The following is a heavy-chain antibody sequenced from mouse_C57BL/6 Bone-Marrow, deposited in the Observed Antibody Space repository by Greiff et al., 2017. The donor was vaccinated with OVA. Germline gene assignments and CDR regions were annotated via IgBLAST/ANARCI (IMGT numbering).Heavy chain of an antibody. Sequence: VHVKQSGPELVKPGASVQISCKASGYSFTDYNMNWVKQSNGQSLEWIGVINPNYGTTSYNQKFKGKATLTVDQSSSTAYMQLNSLTSEDSAVYNCARESSPAYYSNALLYDWGQGTTLTVSS. CDR2: INPNYGTT. V-gene: IGHV1-39*01. CDR1: GYSFTDYN. J-gene: IGHJ2*01. D-gene: IGHD2-5*01. CDR3: ARESSPAYYSNALLYD.